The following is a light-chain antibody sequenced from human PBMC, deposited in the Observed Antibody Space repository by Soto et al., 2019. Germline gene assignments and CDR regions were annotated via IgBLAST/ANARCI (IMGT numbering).Light chain of an antibody. CDR1: QIVSSSY. V-gene: IGKV3-20*01. Sequence: EIVLTQSPGTLSLSPGERATLSCRASQIVSSSYLAWYQQKPGQAPRLLIYGASSRATGIPDRFSGSGSGTDFTLTISRLEPGDFAVYYCQQYNKWPPWTFGQGTKVEIK. CDR2: GAS. J-gene: IGKJ1*01. CDR3: QQYNKWPPWT.